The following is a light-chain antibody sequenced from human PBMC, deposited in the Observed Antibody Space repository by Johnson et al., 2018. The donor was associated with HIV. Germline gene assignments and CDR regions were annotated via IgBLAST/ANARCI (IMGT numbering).Light chain of an antibody. V-gene: IGLV1-51*01. CDR2: DNN. J-gene: IGLJ1*01. CDR1: SSNIGNND. Sequence: QSVLTQPPSVSAAPGQKVTISCSGSSSNIGNNDVSWYQQLPATAPKLLIYDNNKRPSGIPDRFSGSKSGTSATLGITGLQTGDEADYYCGTWDSSLSAGYVFGTGTKVTVL. CDR3: GTWDSSLSAGYV.